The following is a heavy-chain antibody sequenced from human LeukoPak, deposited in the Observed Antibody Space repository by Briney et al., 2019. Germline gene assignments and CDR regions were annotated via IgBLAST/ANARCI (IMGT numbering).Heavy chain of an antibody. CDR1: GYTFTGYY. CDR3: AREGIRIAAAGTIDY. Sequence: ASVKVSCKAPGYTFTGYYMHWVRQAPGQGLEWMGWISTYNGNTNYAQKLQDRVTMTTDTSTSTAYMELRSLRSDDTAMYYCAREGIRIAAAGTIDYWGQGTLVTVSS. D-gene: IGHD6-13*01. V-gene: IGHV1-18*04. CDR2: ISTYNGNT. J-gene: IGHJ4*02.